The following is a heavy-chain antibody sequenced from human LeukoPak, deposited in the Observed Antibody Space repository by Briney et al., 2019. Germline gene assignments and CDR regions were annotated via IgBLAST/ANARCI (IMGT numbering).Heavy chain of an antibody. CDR3: AREALLKYSSSRLDP. D-gene: IGHD6-13*01. V-gene: IGHV3-74*01. J-gene: IGHJ5*02. Sequence: SGGSLRLSCAASGFTFNTYWMHWVRHTPGKGLVWVSRINTDESKINHADSVKGRFTISRDNAKNTLYLQMNSLRAEDTAVYYCAREALLKYSSSRLDPWGQGTLVTVSS. CDR2: INTDESKI. CDR1: GFTFNTYW.